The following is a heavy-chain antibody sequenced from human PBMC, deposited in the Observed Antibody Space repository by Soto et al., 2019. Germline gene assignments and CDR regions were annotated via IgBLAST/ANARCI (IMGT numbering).Heavy chain of an antibody. J-gene: IGHJ4*02. CDR2: ISYDGSNK. V-gene: IGHV3-30-3*01. CDR3: ARVGYYYDSSGLY. D-gene: IGHD3-22*01. CDR1: GFTFSSYA. Sequence: QVQLVESGGGVVQPGRSLRLSCAASGFTFSSYAMHWVRQAPGKGLEWVAVISYDGSNKYYADSVKGRFTISRDNSKNTLYLQMNSLSAEDTAVYYCARVGYYYDSSGLYWGQGTLVTVSS.